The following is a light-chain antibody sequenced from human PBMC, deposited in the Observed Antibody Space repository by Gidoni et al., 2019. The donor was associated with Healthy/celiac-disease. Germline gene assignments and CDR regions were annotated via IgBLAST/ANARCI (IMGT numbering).Light chain of an antibody. CDR1: QGISSA. Sequence: AIQLTQSPSSLSASVGDRVTISCRASQGISSALACYQQKPGKPPKLLIYDASSLESGVPSRFSGSGSGTDFTLTFSSLQPEEFVPYYCQQFNSYPRALTFGGGTKVEIK. CDR3: QQFNSYPRALT. J-gene: IGKJ4*01. CDR2: DAS. V-gene: IGKV1-13*02.